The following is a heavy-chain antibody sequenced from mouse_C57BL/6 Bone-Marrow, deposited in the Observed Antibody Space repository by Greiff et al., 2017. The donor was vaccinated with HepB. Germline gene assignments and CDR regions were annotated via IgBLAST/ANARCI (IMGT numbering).Heavy chain of an antibody. V-gene: IGHV3-6*01. Sequence: DVQLQESGPGLVKPSQSLSLTCSVTGYSITSGYYWNWIRQFPGNKLEWMGYISYDGSNNYNPSLKNRISITRDTSKNQFFLKLNSVTTEDTATYYCARPYQGAMDYWGQGTSVTVSS. CDR1: GYSITSGYY. CDR2: ISYDGSN. J-gene: IGHJ4*01. CDR3: ARPYQGAMDY. D-gene: IGHD2-10*01.